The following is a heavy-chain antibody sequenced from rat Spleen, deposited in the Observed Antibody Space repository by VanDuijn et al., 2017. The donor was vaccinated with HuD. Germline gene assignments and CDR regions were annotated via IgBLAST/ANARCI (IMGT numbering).Heavy chain of an antibody. CDR1: GFTFSDYY. CDR3: ARPDYGYNYGYVMDA. V-gene: IGHV5-29*01. D-gene: IGHD1-9*01. CDR2: INFDGIRT. J-gene: IGHJ4*01. Sequence: EVQLVESDGGLVQPGRSLKLSCAASGFTFSDYYMAWVRQAPTKGLEWVATINFDGIRTYYRDSVKGRCTISRDNSESTLYLQMNSLRSEDTATYYCARPDYGYNYGYVMDAWGQGASVTVSS.